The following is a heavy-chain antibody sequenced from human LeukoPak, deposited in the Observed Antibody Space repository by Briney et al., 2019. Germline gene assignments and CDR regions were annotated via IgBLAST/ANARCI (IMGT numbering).Heavy chain of an antibody. D-gene: IGHD5-18*01. J-gene: IGHJ4*02. CDR1: GFTFSSYS. V-gene: IGHV3-21*01. CDR2: ISSSSSYI. Sequence: GGSLRLSCAASGFTFSSYSMNWVRQAAGKGLEWVSSISSSSSYIYYADAVKGRFTISRDNAKNSLYLQMNSLRAEDTAVYYCARGGAMVSPDYWGQGTLVTVSS. CDR3: ARGGAMVSPDY.